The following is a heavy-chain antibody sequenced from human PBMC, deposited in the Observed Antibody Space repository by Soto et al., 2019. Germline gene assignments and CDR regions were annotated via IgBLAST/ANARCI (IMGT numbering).Heavy chain of an antibody. CDR2: ISSDGTIM. Sequence: QVQLLESGGGLVKPGGSLRLSCAASGFTFSAYYMSWIRQAPGKGRGWVSYISSDGTIMYYADSVKGRFTISRDNAKNSLYLQMNSLRAADTAVYYCARDLGYYDSDGYLDYWGQGTLVTVSS. CDR1: GFTFSAYY. D-gene: IGHD3-22*01. CDR3: ARDLGYYDSDGYLDY. J-gene: IGHJ4*02. V-gene: IGHV3-11*01.